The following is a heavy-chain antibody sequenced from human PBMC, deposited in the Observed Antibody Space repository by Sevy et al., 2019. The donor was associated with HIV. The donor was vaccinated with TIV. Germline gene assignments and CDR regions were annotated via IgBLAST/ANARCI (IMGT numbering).Heavy chain of an antibody. J-gene: IGHJ5*02. CDR1: GFTFSSYW. CDR2: IKQDGSEK. Sequence: GGSLRLSCAASGFTFSSYWMRWVRQAPGKGLEWVANIKQDGSEKYYVDSVKGRFTISRDNAKNSLYLQMNSLRAEDTAVYYCARDSSLAGYCSGGSCEYNWFDPWGQGTLVTVSS. V-gene: IGHV3-7*01. D-gene: IGHD2-15*01. CDR3: ARDSSLAGYCSGGSCEYNWFDP.